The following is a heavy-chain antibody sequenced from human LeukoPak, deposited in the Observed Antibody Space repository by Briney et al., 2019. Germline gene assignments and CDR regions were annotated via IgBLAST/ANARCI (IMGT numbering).Heavy chain of an antibody. J-gene: IGHJ4*02. CDR2: ISAGGGST. CDR1: GFTFSSSA. CDR3: AKDKAYDLPLGGGEFDY. D-gene: IGHD3-16*01. V-gene: IGHV3-23*01. Sequence: SGGSLRLSCAASGFTFSSSAMSWVRQVPGKGLEWVSGISAGGGSTSYADSVRGRFTISRDNSKNTLYVQMNSLRDEDTAVYYCAKDKAYDLPLGGGEFDYWGQGTLVTVSS.